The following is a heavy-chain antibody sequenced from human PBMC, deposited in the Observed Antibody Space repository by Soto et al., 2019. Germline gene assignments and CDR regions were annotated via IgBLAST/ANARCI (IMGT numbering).Heavy chain of an antibody. V-gene: IGHV4-34*01. CDR2: INHSGST. Sequence: SETLSLTCAVYGGSFSGYYWSWIRQPPGKGLEWIGEINHSGSTNYNPSLKSRVTISVDTSKSQFSLKLSSVTAADTAVYYCARRRGNYYYYYMDVWGKGTTVT. CDR1: GGSFSGYY. J-gene: IGHJ6*03. D-gene: IGHD3-16*01. CDR3: ARRRGNYYYYYMDV.